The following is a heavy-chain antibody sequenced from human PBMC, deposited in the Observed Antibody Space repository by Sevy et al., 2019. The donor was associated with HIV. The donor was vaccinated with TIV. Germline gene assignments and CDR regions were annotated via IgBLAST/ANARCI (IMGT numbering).Heavy chain of an antibody. J-gene: IGHJ5*02. Sequence: GGSLRLSCAASGFTFSSYSMNWVRQAPGKGLEWVSYISSSSSTIYYACSVKGRFTISRDKAKNSLYLQMNSLRDEDTAVYYCARASSIAARPEPHNWFDPWGQGTLVTVSS. CDR1: GFTFSSYS. V-gene: IGHV3-48*02. CDR2: ISSSSSTI. CDR3: ARASSIAARPEPHNWFDP. D-gene: IGHD6-6*01.